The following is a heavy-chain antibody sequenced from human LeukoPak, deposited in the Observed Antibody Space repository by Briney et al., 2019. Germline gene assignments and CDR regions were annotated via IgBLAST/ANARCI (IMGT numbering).Heavy chain of an antibody. CDR3: ARELLGAFDI. D-gene: IGHD2-15*01. CDR1: RGTFSSYA. Sequence: SVKVSCKASRGTFSSYAISWVRQAPGQGLEWMGGIIPIFGTANYAQKFQGRVTITTDESTSTAYMELSSLRSEDTAVYYCARELLGAFDIWGQGTMVTVSS. V-gene: IGHV1-69*05. J-gene: IGHJ3*02. CDR2: IIPIFGTA.